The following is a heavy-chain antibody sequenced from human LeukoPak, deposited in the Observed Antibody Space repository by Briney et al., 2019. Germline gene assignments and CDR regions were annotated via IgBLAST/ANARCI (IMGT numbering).Heavy chain of an antibody. CDR1: GYTFTSYG. CDR3: ARVDEGYCSGGSCYYFGY. D-gene: IGHD2-15*01. J-gene: IGHJ4*02. V-gene: IGHV1-18*01. Sequence: GASVKVSCKASGYTFTSYGISWVRQAPGQGLEWMGWISAYNGNTNYAQKLQGRVTMTTDTSTSTAYMELRSLRSDDTAVYYCARVDEGYCSGGSCYYFGYWGQGTLVTVSS. CDR2: ISAYNGNT.